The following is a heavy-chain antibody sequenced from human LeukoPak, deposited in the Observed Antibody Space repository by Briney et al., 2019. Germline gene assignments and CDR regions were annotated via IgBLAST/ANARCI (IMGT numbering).Heavy chain of an antibody. CDR1: GFTFSSYA. CDR3: ARGGGYSGYDYRYCSGGSCYSPWDYYNGMDV. J-gene: IGHJ6*02. CDR2: ISYDGSNK. V-gene: IGHV3-30*04. D-gene: IGHD2-15*01. Sequence: GGSLRLSCAASGFTFSSYAMHWVRQAPGKGLEWVAVISYDGSNKYYADSVKGRFTISRDNSMNTLYLQMNSLRAEDTAVYYCARGGGYSGYDYRYCSGGSCYSPWDYYNGMDVWGQGTTVTVSS.